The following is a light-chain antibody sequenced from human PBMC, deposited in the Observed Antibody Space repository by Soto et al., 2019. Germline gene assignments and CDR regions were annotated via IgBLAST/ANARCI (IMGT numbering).Light chain of an antibody. J-gene: IGLJ2*01. V-gene: IGLV2-8*01. CDR3: SSYAGSNNWGV. CDR2: EVS. CDR1: SSDVGGYNY. Sequence: QSALTQPPSASGSPGQSVTISCTGTSSDVGGYNYVSWYQQHPGKAPKLMIYEVSKRPSGVPDRFSGSKSGNTASLTVSALQAEDEADYYCSSYAGSNNWGVFGGGTKLTVL.